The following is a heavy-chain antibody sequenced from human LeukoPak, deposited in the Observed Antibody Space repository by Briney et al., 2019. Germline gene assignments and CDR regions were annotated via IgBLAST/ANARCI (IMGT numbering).Heavy chain of an antibody. CDR3: ARGPQWRGDYYYMDV. CDR2: MNPNSGNK. V-gene: IGHV1-8*01. D-gene: IGHD6-19*01. Sequence: GASVTVSCKASGYSFTNFDINWVRQATGQGLEWMGLMNPNSGNKGYAQQFQGRVSMTMNTSITTAYMELSSLRSEDTAVYYCARGPQWRGDYYYMDVWGRGTTVTVSS. J-gene: IGHJ6*03. CDR1: GYSFTNFD.